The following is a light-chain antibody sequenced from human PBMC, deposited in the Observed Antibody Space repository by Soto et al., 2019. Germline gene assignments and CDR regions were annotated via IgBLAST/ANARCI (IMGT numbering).Light chain of an antibody. V-gene: IGLV2-14*03. J-gene: IGLJ1*01. Sequence: QSALTQPASVSGSPGQSITISCTGTSSDVGGFNYVSWYQQHPGKAPKLMFYDVTNRPSGVSYRFSGSKSGNTASLTISGLQAEDEADYYCNSYTSSSTYVFGTGTKLTVL. CDR2: DVT. CDR3: NSYTSSSTYV. CDR1: SSDVGGFNY.